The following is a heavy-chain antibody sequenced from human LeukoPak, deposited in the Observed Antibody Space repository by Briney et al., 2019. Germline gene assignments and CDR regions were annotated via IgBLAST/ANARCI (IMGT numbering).Heavy chain of an antibody. CDR2: IYTSGSS. CDR3: ARDFQPYSNYPNYYYMDV. CDR1: GGSISSYY. D-gene: IGHD4-11*01. J-gene: IGHJ6*03. V-gene: IGHV4-4*07. Sequence: PSETLSLTCTVSGGSISSYYWSWIRQPAGKGLEWIGRIYTSGSSNYNPSLKSRVTISVDKSKNQFSLKLSSVTAADTAVYYCARDFQPYSNYPNYYYMDVWGKGTTVTVSS.